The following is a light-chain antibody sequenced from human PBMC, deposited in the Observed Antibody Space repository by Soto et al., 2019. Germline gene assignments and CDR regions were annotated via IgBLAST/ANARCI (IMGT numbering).Light chain of an antibody. CDR2: DAS. Sequence: EIVLTQSPATLSLSPGERASLSCRASQSVSSFLAWYQQKPGQAPRLLIYDASNRATGIPAGFSGSGSGTDFTLTISSLEPEDFAVYYCQQRSNSFGQGTRLEI. CDR1: QSVSSF. J-gene: IGKJ5*01. V-gene: IGKV3-11*01. CDR3: QQRSNS.